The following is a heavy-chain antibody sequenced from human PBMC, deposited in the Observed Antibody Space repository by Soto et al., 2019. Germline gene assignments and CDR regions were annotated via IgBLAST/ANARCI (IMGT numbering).Heavy chain of an antibody. V-gene: IGHV6-1*01. CDR3: ARGEQYSGRIFDY. CDR1: GDSVSSNSAG. CDR2: TYYRSKLNY. Sequence: QVQLQQSGPVLVKPSQTLSLTCAITGDSVSSNSAGWSWVRQSPSRGLEWLGRTYYRSKLNYEYAVTVSGRLTINPDTSKNQYSLQRNSVTPEDTAEYFCARGEQYSGRIFDYCGQGTLVTVSS. D-gene: IGHD1-26*01. J-gene: IGHJ4*01.